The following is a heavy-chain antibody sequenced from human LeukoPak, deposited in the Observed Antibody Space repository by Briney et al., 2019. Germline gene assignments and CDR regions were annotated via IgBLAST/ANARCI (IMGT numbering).Heavy chain of an antibody. Sequence: PSETLSLTCTVSGGSISSSSYYWGWIRQPPGKGLEWIGSIYYSGSTYYNPSLKSRVTISVDTSKNQFSLKLSSVTAADTAVYYCARPDLKSSSGWFRGEDWFDPWGQGTLVTVSS. CDR3: ARPDLKSSSGWFRGEDWFDP. D-gene: IGHD6-19*01. J-gene: IGHJ5*02. CDR1: GGSISSSSYY. CDR2: IYYSGST. V-gene: IGHV4-39*01.